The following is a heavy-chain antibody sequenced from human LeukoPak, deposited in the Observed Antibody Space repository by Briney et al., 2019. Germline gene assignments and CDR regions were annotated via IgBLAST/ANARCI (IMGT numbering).Heavy chain of an antibody. Sequence: GGSLRLSCAASGFAFSSFAMGWVRQSPGKGLGWLSTINGGGNTTFYADSVKGRFTISRDNSKNTLYLHMDSLRPDDTAIYYCTKELHVAVAVADYYYFYMDVWGRGTAVSVSS. CDR3: TKELHVAVAVADYYYFYMDV. CDR1: GFAFSSFA. J-gene: IGHJ6*03. CDR2: INGGGNTT. D-gene: IGHD6-19*01. V-gene: IGHV3-23*01.